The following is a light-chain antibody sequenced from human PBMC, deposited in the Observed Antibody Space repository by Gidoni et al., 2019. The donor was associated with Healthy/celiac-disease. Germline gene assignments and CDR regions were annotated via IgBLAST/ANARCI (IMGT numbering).Light chain of an antibody. CDR1: QSISSY. J-gene: IGKJ5*01. Sequence: DIVIIQSPSSLSASVGDRVTITCRASQSISSYLNWYQQKPGKAPKLLIYAASSLQSGVPSRFSGSGSGTDFTLTISSLQPEDFATYYCQQSYSTFTITFGQGTRLEIK. V-gene: IGKV1-39*01. CDR3: QQSYSTFTIT. CDR2: AAS.